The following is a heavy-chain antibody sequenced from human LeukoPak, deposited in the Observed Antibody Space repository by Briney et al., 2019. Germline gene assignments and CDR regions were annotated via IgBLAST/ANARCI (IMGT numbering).Heavy chain of an antibody. CDR2: ISYDGSNK. CDR3: ANLRSYYDFWSGYLWHPDAFDI. J-gene: IGHJ3*02. Sequence: GGSLRLSCAASGFTFSSYGMHWVRQAPGKGLEWVAVISYDGSNKYYADSVKGRFTISRDNSKNTLYLQMNSLRAEDTAVYYCANLRSYYDFWSGYLWHPDAFDIWGQGTMVTVSS. D-gene: IGHD3-3*01. V-gene: IGHV3-30*18. CDR1: GFTFSSYG.